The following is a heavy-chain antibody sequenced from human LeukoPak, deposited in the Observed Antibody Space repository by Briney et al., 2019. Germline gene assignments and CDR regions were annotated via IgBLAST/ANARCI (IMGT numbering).Heavy chain of an antibody. D-gene: IGHD3-10*01. J-gene: IGHJ4*02. Sequence: GGSLRLSCAAPGFPFSTNGMRWVRQAPGKGVEGVANINQNGSKKYYVDSVKGRFTISRDYAKTSLYLQMNSLRVEDTAVYYCAKVAKYYYGPETYYFFEQWGQGTPVTASS. CDR1: GFPFSTNG. V-gene: IGHV3-7*01. CDR2: INQNGSKK. CDR3: AKVAKYYYGPETYYFFEQ.